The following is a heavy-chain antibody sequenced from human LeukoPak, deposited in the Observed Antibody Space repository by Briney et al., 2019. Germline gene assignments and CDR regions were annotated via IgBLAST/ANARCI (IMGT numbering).Heavy chain of an antibody. CDR3: AKDLVLRDIVVVPAAISLDY. CDR1: GFTFSSYA. D-gene: IGHD2-2*02. V-gene: IGHV3-23*01. Sequence: GGSPRLSCAASGFTFSSYAMSWVRQAPGKGLEWVSAISGSGGSAYYADSVKGRFTISRDNSKNTLYLQMNSLRAEDTAVYYCAKDLVLRDIVVVPAAISLDYWGQGTLVTVSS. CDR2: ISGSGGSA. J-gene: IGHJ4*02.